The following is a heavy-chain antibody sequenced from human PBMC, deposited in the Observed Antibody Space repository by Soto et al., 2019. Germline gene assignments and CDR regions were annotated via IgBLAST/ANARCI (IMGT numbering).Heavy chain of an antibody. Sequence: GGSLRLSCAASGFTFSNYGMNWVRQAPGKGLEWVSSITSSSSYIYYADSVKGRFTISRDNAKNSLYLQMNILRAEDTAVYYCARDCSGGSCYGTYYYYMDVWGKGTTVTVSS. CDR1: GFTFSNYG. CDR2: ITSSSSYI. D-gene: IGHD2-15*01. J-gene: IGHJ6*03. V-gene: IGHV3-21*01. CDR3: ARDCSGGSCYGTYYYYMDV.